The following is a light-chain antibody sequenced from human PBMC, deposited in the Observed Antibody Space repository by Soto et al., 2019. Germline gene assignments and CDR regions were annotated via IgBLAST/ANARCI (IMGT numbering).Light chain of an antibody. CDR3: QQYNNWPLT. J-gene: IGKJ4*01. V-gene: IGKV3-15*01. CDR2: GAS. CDR1: QSVSSN. Sequence: EIVVTQSPVTLSESPGERATLSCRASQSVSSNLAWYQQKPGQAPRLLIYGASTRATGIPARFSGSGSGTEFTLTISGLQSEDFAVYYCQQYNNWPLTFGGGTKVEIK.